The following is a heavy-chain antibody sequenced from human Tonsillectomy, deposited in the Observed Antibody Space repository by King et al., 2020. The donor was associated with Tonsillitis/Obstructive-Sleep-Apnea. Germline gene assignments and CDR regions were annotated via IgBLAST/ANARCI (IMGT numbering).Heavy chain of an antibody. V-gene: IGHV4-59*01. D-gene: IGHD6-6*01. Sequence: QLQESGPGLVKPSETLSLTCTVSGGSISSYYWSWIRQPPGKGLEWIGYIYYSGSTNYNPSLKSRVTISVDTSKNQFSLKLSSVTAADTAVYYCARGKHSSSLIYWVQGTLVTVSS. J-gene: IGHJ4*02. CDR3: ARGKHSSSLIY. CDR1: GGSISSYY. CDR2: IYYSGST.